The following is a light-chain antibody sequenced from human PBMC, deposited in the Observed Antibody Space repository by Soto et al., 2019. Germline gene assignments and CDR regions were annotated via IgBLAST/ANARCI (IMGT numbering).Light chain of an antibody. CDR1: SSDVGLFNY. CDR2: EVS. V-gene: IGLV2-14*01. J-gene: IGLJ1*01. CDR3: SSYTSSSTLV. Sequence: QSALTQPASVSGSPEQSITISCTGTSSDVGLFNYVSWYQHHPGKVPKLMIFEVSNRPSGVSNRFSGSKSGNTASLTISGLQAEDEADYYCSSYTSSSTLVFGTGTKLTVL.